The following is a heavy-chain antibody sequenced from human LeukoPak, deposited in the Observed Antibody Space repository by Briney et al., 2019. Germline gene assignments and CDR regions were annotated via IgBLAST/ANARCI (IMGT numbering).Heavy chain of an antibody. CDR3: VRDNGGEHL. Sequence: GGSLRLSCAASGYTFGSYWMYWVRQAPGKGLVWVSRINNDGSSTIYADSVRGRFTISRDNAKNTLYLQMNSLRDDDTAVYYCVRDNGGEHLWGQGTLVTVSS. V-gene: IGHV3-74*01. J-gene: IGHJ4*02. D-gene: IGHD3-16*01. CDR1: GYTFGSYW. CDR2: INNDGSST.